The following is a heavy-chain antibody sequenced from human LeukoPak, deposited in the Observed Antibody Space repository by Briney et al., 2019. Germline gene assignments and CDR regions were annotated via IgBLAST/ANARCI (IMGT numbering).Heavy chain of an antibody. V-gene: IGHV1-18*01. CDR1: GYTFTSYG. D-gene: IGHD2-2*01. CDR2: ISAYNGNT. J-gene: IGHJ5*02. Sequence: GASVKVSCKASGYTFTSYGISWVRQAPGQGLEWMGWISAYNGNTNYAQKLQGRVTMTTDTSTSTAYMELRSLRSDDTAVYYCARSGYCSSTSCYANSWFDPWGQGTLVTVSS. CDR3: ARSGYCSSTSCYANSWFDP.